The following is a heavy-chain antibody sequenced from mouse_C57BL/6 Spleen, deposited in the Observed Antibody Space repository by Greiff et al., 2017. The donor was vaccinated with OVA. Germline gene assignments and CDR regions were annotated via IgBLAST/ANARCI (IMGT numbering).Heavy chain of an antibody. V-gene: IGHV1-72*01. Sequence: VQLQQPGAELVKPGASVKLSCKASGYTFTSYWMHWVKQRPGRGLEWIGRIDPNSGGTKYNEKFKSKATLTVDKPSSTAYMQLSSLTSEDSAVYYCARRIYDGYYGGYAMDYWGQGTSVTVSS. CDR3: ARRIYDGYYGGYAMDY. CDR1: GYTFTSYW. D-gene: IGHD2-3*01. CDR2: IDPNSGGT. J-gene: IGHJ4*01.